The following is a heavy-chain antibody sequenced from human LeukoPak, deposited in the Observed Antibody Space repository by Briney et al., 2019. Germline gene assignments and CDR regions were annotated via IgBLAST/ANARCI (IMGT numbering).Heavy chain of an antibody. J-gene: IGHJ4*02. Sequence: ASVKVSCKASGYTFTNHDINWVRQATGQGLEWMGYMDPDSGNTGYAQKFQGRVTMTRNTSISTAYLEVNSLTSDDTAVYYCARRIRQDGYWGQGTLVAVSS. CDR2: MDPDSGNT. CDR1: GYTFTNHD. D-gene: IGHD2-15*01. CDR3: ARRIRQDGY. V-gene: IGHV1-8*01.